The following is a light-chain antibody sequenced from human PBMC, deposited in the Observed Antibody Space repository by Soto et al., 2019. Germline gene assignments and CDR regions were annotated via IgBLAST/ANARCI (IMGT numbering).Light chain of an antibody. CDR1: LSVSSSY. J-gene: IGKJ5*01. V-gene: IGKV3-20*01. Sequence: EIVLTQSPGTLSLSPGERATISCRASLSVSSSYLAWYQQKPGQAPRLLIYGASSRATGIPDRFSGSGSGTDFTLTISRLEPEDFAVYYCQQYGSSPLFGQGTRLEIK. CDR2: GAS. CDR3: QQYGSSPL.